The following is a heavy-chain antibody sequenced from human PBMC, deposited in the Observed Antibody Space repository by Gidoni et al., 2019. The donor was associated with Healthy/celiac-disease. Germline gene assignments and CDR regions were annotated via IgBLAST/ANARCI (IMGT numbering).Heavy chain of an antibody. Sequence: EVQLVESGGGLVQPGRSLRLSCTASGFTFGDYAMSWFRQAPGKGLEWVGFIRSKAYGGTTEYAASVKGRFTISRDDSKSIAYLQMNSLKTEDTAVYYCTSEKVGATHFDYWGQGTLVTVSS. CDR3: TSEKVGATHFDY. D-gene: IGHD1-26*01. CDR1: GFTFGDYA. J-gene: IGHJ4*02. V-gene: IGHV3-49*03. CDR2: IRSKAYGGTT.